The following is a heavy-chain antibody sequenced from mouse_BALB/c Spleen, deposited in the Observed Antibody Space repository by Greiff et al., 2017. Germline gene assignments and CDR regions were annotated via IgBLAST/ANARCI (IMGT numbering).Heavy chain of an antibody. V-gene: IGHV5-17*02. CDR3: ARGGITTVSFAY. D-gene: IGHD2-4*01. CDR1: GFTFSSFG. CDR2: ISSGSSTI. J-gene: IGHJ3*01. Sequence: EVQLVESGGGLVQPGGSRKLSCAASGFTFSSFGMHWVRQAPEKGLEWVAYISSGSSTIYYADTVKGRFTISRDNPKNTLFLQMTSLRSEDTAMYYCARGGITTVSFAYWGQGTLVTVSA.